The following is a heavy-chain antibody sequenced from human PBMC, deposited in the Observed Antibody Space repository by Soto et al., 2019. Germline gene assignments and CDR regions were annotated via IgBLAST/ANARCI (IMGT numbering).Heavy chain of an antibody. J-gene: IGHJ4*02. CDR2: INPNSGGT. CDR3: ARGDYGSGSFAFFDY. Sequence: QVQLVQSGAEVKKPGASVKVSCKASGYTFTGYYMHWVRQAPGQGLEWMGWINPNSGGTNYAQKVQGLVTMTRDTSISTAYMELSRLRSDDTAVYYCARGDYGSGSFAFFDYWGQGTLVTVSS. V-gene: IGHV1-2*04. D-gene: IGHD3-10*01. CDR1: GYTFTGYY.